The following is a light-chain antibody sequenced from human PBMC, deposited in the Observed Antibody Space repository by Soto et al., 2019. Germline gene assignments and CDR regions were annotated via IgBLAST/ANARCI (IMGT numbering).Light chain of an antibody. CDR2: LGS. CDR1: QSLLHSNGYNY. J-gene: IGKJ2*01. CDR3: MQVLQTPYT. Sequence: DFVMTQSPLSLPVTPGEPASISCRSSQSLLHSNGYNYLDWYLQKPGQSPQLLIYLGSNRASGVSDRFSGSGSGTDFTLKISRVEAEDGGVYYCMQVLQTPYTFGQGTKLEIK. V-gene: IGKV2-28*01.